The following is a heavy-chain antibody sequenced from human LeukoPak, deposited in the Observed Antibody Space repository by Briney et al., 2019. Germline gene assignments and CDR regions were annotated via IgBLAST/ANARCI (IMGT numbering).Heavy chain of an antibody. CDR1: GFTFSSYE. D-gene: IGHD4-11*01. CDR2: FSSSGSTI. J-gene: IGHJ6*02. CDR3: ARETTVKLRYYGMDV. V-gene: IGHV3-48*03. Sequence: GGSLRLSCAASGFTFSSYEMNWVRQAPGKGLEWVSYFSSSGSTIYYADSVKGRFTISRDNAKNSLYMQMNSLRAEDTAVYYCARETTVKLRYYGMDVWGQGTTVTVSS.